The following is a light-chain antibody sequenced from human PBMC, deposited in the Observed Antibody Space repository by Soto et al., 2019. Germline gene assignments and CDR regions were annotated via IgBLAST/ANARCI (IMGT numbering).Light chain of an antibody. J-gene: IGKJ2*01. V-gene: IGKV3-11*01. Sequence: EIVLTQSPATLSLSPGERATLSCRASQSVGTFLAWYQQKPGQAPRLISYDASNRATGIPARFSGTGSGTDFALTISRVEHEDFAVYYCQHRTNWPRTFGQGTKLDIK. CDR2: DAS. CDR3: QHRTNWPRT. CDR1: QSVGTF.